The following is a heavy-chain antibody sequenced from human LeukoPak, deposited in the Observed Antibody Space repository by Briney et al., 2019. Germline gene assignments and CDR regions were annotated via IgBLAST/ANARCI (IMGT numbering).Heavy chain of an antibody. CDR2: ISSDGGNI. CDR1: GFTFSSYA. D-gene: IGHD6-19*01. CDR3: ARDGEQWLVKGDYFDY. J-gene: IGHJ4*02. Sequence: GGSLRLSCAASGFTFSSYAMHWVRQATGKGLDWVAVISSDGGNIFYADSVKGRLTISRNNSKKTLYLQMNSLRAEDTAVYYCARDGEQWLVKGDYFDYWGQGTLVTVSS. V-gene: IGHV3-30*04.